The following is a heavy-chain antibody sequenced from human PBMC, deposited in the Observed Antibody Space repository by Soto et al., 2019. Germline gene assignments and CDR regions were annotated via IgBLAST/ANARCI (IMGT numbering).Heavy chain of an antibody. Sequence: QVQLQESGPGLVKPSQTLSLTCTVSGGSISSGGYYWSWIRQHPGKGLEWLGYIYYRGSTYYNPSLRSRVTISVDTSKNQFSLKLSAVTAADTAVYYCARENCSGGSCYWGDYYYYYMDVWGKGTTVTVSS. J-gene: IGHJ6*03. D-gene: IGHD2-15*01. CDR2: IYYRGST. CDR3: ARENCSGGSCYWGDYYYYYMDV. V-gene: IGHV4-31*03. CDR1: GGSISSGGYY.